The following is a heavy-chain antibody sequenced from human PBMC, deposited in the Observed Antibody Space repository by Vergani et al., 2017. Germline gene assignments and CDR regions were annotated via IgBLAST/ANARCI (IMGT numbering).Heavy chain of an antibody. CDR3: AGGFRDFTMVRGVINSDAFDV. CDR1: GYTFTGYY. CDR2: INPNSGGT. D-gene: IGHD3-10*01. V-gene: IGHV1-2*02. Sequence: QVQLVQSGAEVKKPGASVKVSCKASGYTFTGYYMHWVRQAPGQGLEWMGWINPNSGGTNYAQKFPGRVTMTRSTSLSTANMERSRMRSYGTAVYYWAGGFRDFTMVRGVINSDAFDVWGQGTMVTVSS. J-gene: IGHJ3*01.